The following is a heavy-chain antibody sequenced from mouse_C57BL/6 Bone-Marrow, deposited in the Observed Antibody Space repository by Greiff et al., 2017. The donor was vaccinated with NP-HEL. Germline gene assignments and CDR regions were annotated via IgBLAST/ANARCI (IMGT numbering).Heavy chain of an antibody. Sequence: EVKLVESGGGLVQPKGPLKLSCAASGFSFNTYAMNWVRQAPGKGLDWVARIRSKSNNYATYYADSVKDRFTISRDVSESMLYLQMNNLKTEDTDMYYCVGHKTSWFAYWGQGTLVTVSA. J-gene: IGHJ3*01. CDR1: GFSFNTYA. CDR3: VGHKTSWFAY. CDR2: IRSKSNNYAT. V-gene: IGHV10-1*01.